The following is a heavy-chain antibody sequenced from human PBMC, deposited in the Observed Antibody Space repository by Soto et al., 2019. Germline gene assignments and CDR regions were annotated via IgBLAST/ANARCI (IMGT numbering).Heavy chain of an antibody. D-gene: IGHD3-3*01. Sequence: ASVKVSCKASGYTFTSYAMHWVRRAPGQRLEWMGWINAGNGNTKYSQKFQGRVTITRDTSASTAYMELSSLRSEDTAVYYCARDVTETYYDFWSGYYHNWFDPWGQGTLVTVSS. CDR3: ARDVTETYYDFWSGYYHNWFDP. CDR1: GYTFTSYA. J-gene: IGHJ5*02. V-gene: IGHV1-3*01. CDR2: INAGNGNT.